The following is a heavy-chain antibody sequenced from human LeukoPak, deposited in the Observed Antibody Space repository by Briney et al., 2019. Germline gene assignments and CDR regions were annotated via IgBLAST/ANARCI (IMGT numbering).Heavy chain of an antibody. J-gene: IGHJ3*02. V-gene: IGHV4-4*07. CDR1: GGSISSYY. D-gene: IGHD3-22*01. Sequence: SETLSLTCTVSGGSISSYYWSWIRQPAGKGLEGIGRIYTSGSTNYNPSLKSRVTMSVDTSKNQFSLKLSSVTAADTAVYYCARDRPNPRSYYDSSGYYYQSNAFDIWGQGTMVTVSS. CDR2: IYTSGST. CDR3: ARDRPNPRSYYDSSGYYYQSNAFDI.